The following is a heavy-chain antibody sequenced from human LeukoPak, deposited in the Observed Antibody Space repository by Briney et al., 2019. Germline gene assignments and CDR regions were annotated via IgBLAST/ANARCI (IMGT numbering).Heavy chain of an antibody. D-gene: IGHD4-17*01. J-gene: IGHJ1*01. Sequence: SETLSLTCTVSGGSISSSSYYWGWIRQPPGKGLEWIGCIYYIGSTHYNPSLKSRVTISVDTSKNQFSLKLSSVTAADTAVYYYARGEDGDYYFQHWGQGTLVTVSS. CDR2: IYYIGST. CDR3: ARGEDGDYYFQH. CDR1: GGSISSSSYY. V-gene: IGHV4-39*01.